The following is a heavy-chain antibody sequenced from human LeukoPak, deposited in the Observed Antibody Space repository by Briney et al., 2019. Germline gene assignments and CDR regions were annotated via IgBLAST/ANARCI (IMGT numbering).Heavy chain of an antibody. V-gene: IGHV3-30-3*01. CDR3: ARAVLAFMVRGP. D-gene: IGHD3-10*01. Sequence: GGSLRLSCAASRFTFSSYAMHWVRQAPGKGLEWVAVISYDGSNKYYADSVKGRFTISRDNSKNTLYLQMNSLRAEDTAVYYCARAVLAFMVRGPWGQGTMVTVSS. CDR1: RFTFSSYA. J-gene: IGHJ3*01. CDR2: ISYDGSNK.